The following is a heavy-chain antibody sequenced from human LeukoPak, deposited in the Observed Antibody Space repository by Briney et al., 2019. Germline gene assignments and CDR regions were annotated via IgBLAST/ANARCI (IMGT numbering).Heavy chain of an antibody. V-gene: IGHV5-51*01. CDR3: ARGDKYDFWSGYYEVGAFDI. J-gene: IGHJ3*02. CDR2: NFSGDSDT. D-gene: IGHD3-3*01. Sequence: GESLKIFWKGFGNSFTIYWIGWVRPMPGKSLEWMGINFSGDSDTRYSPSFQGQVTVSADKSISTAYLQWSSLKASDTAMYYCARGDKYDFWSGYYEVGAFDIWGQGTMVTVSS. CDR1: GNSFTIYW.